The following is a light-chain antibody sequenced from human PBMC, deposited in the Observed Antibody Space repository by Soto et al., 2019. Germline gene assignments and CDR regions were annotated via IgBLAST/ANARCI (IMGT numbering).Light chain of an antibody. V-gene: IGKV3-20*01. CDR2: GVS. CDR3: QQYDSSRT. J-gene: IGKJ1*01. CDR1: QSVTSRF. Sequence: EIVLTQSPGTLSLSPGERATLSCRASQSVTSRFLAWYQQKPAQPPRLLIYGVSSRAAGLPDRFSGSGSGTDFTVTITRLEPEDFAVYYCQQYDSSRTFGQGTKVEMK.